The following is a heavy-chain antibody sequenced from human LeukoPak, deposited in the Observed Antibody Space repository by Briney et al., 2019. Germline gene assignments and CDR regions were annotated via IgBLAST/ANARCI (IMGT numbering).Heavy chain of an antibody. D-gene: IGHD2-15*01. CDR3: ARLKGTPSTRMDV. Sequence: PGGSLRLSCAASGFTVSPNYMTWVRQAPGKGLEWVSVIYSGGSTYYADSVKGRFTISRDNSKNTLYLQMNTLRAEDTAVYYCARLKGTPSTRMDVWGKGTTVTVSS. J-gene: IGHJ6*04. CDR2: IYSGGST. CDR1: GFTVSPNY. V-gene: IGHV3-66*01.